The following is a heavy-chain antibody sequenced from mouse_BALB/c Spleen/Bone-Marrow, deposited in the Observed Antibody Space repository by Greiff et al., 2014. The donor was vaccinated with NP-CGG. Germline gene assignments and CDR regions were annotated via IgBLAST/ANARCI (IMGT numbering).Heavy chain of an antibody. CDR2: IDPANGNT. CDR3: AVYDYEGFAY. V-gene: IGHV14-3*02. Sequence: EVQLQPSGAELVKPGASVKLSCTASGFNIKDTYMHWVKQRPEQGLEWIGRIDPANGNTKYDPKFQGKATITADTSSNTAYLQLSSLTSEDTAVYYCAVYDYEGFAYWGQGTLVTVSA. J-gene: IGHJ3*01. CDR1: GFNIKDTY. D-gene: IGHD2-4*01.